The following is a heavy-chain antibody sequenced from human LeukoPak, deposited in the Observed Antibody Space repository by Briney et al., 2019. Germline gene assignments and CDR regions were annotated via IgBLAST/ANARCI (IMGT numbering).Heavy chain of an antibody. Sequence: GGSLRLSCVASGFTFSSYSMIWVRQTPGGGLEWVSSLSSDSTYIYYADSARGRFAISRDNAKSTLFLQMNSLRAEDTGLYYCARGRYYDFNWFDPWGQGTQVTVSS. CDR1: GFTFSSYS. J-gene: IGHJ5*02. CDR3: ARGRYYDFNWFDP. D-gene: IGHD3-9*01. V-gene: IGHV3-21*06. CDR2: LSSDSTYI.